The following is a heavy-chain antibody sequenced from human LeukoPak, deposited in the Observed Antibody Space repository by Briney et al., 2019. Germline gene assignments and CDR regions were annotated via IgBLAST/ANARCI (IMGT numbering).Heavy chain of an antibody. J-gene: IGHJ4*02. CDR1: GFTFSSYA. CDR3: TTGGIVATTSLSGY. V-gene: IGHV3-15*01. Sequence: PGGSLRLSCAASGFTFSSYAMSWVRQAPGKGLEWVGRIKSKTDGGTTDYAAPVKGRFTISRDDSKNTLYLQMNSLKTEDTAVYYCTTGGIVATTSLSGYWGQGTLVTVSS. CDR2: IKSKTDGGTT. D-gene: IGHD5-12*01.